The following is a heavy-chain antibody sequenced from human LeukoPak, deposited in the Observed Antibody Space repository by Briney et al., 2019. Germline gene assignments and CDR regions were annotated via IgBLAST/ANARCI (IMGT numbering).Heavy chain of an antibody. V-gene: IGHV4-34*01. CDR1: GGSFSGYY. D-gene: IGHD3-16*02. CDR3: ARGAYDYVWGSYLYPSIFDY. J-gene: IGHJ4*02. Sequence: PSETLSLTCAVYGGSFSGYYWNWIRQPPGKGLEWIGEINHSGSTNYNPSLKSRVTISVDTSKNQFSLKLSSVTAADTAVYYCARGAYDYVWGSYLYPSIFDYWGQGTLVTVSS. CDR2: INHSGST.